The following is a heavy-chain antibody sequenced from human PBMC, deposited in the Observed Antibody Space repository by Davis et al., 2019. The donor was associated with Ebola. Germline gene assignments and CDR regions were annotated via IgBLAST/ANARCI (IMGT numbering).Heavy chain of an antibody. CDR1: GYSIDYGYQ. Sequence: PSETLSLTCSVSGYSIDYGYQWGWIRQPPGKGLEWIGSIYHSGTTFYNPSLKSRVTMSVDTSKNQFSLRLSSVTAADTAVYYCARHRGYYFNDGFNVWGQGTMVTVSS. J-gene: IGHJ3*01. CDR3: ARHRGYYFNDGFNV. D-gene: IGHD3-22*01. V-gene: IGHV4-38-2*02. CDR2: IYHSGTT.